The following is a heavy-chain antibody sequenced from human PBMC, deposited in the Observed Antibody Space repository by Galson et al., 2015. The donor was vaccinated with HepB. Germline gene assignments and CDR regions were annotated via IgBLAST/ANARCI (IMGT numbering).Heavy chain of an antibody. J-gene: IGHJ4*02. CDR1: GFTFRSYA. Sequence: SLRLSCAASGFTFRSYAMHWVRQAPGKGLEYVSAISSDGGSTYYANSVKGRFTISRDNSKNTLYLQMGSLRAEDMAVYYCARVTNWGLFDYWGQGILVTVSS. V-gene: IGHV3-64*01. CDR2: ISSDGGST. D-gene: IGHD3-16*01. CDR3: ARVTNWGLFDY.